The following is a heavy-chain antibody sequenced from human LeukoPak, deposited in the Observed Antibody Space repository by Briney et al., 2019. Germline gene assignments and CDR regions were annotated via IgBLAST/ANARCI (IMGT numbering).Heavy chain of an antibody. V-gene: IGHV3-30*03. D-gene: IGHD2-21*02. Sequence: PGRSLRLSCAASGFTFSSYGMHWVRQAPGKGLEWVAVISYDGSNKYYADSVKGRFTISRDNSKNTLYLQMNSLRAEDTAVYYRQMVTAGGDYWGQGTLVTVSS. CDR1: GFTFSSYG. CDR2: ISYDGSNK. J-gene: IGHJ4*02. CDR3: QMVTAGGDY.